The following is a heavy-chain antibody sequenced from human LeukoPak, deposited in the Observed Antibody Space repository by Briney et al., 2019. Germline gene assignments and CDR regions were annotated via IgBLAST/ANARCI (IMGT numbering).Heavy chain of an antibody. V-gene: IGHV3-11*01. Sequence: GGSLRLSCAASGFTFSDYYMSWIRQAPGKGLEWVSYISSSGSTIYYADSVKGRFTISRDNAKNSLYLQMNSLRAEDTAVYYCARDFANHYYDSSGYLDYWGQGTLVIVSS. J-gene: IGHJ4*02. D-gene: IGHD3-22*01. CDR3: ARDFANHYYDSSGYLDY. CDR1: GFTFSDYY. CDR2: ISSSGSTI.